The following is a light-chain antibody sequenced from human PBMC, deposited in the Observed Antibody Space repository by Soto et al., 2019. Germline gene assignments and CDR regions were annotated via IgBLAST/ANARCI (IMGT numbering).Light chain of an antibody. V-gene: IGKV1-39*01. Sequence: DIQMTQSPSSLSASVGDRVTITCRASQTISSYLNWYQQKPGKAPKLLIYGVSSLQSGVPSRFSGSGSGTDFTLTIISLQPEDFATYYCQQSFSTSITFGQGTRLEIK. CDR2: GVS. J-gene: IGKJ5*01. CDR1: QTISSY. CDR3: QQSFSTSIT.